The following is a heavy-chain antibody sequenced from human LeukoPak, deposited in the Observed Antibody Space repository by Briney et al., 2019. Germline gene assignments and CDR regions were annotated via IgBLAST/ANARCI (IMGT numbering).Heavy chain of an antibody. CDR2: IYTSDST. CDR3: ARDPLRYPDYYGMDV. D-gene: IGHD3-9*01. J-gene: IGHJ6*02. CDR1: GGSISSGSYY. Sequence: SETLSLTCTVSGGSISSGSYYWSWIRQPAGKGLEWIGRIYTSDSTNYNPSRKSRVTISVDTSKNQFSLKLSSVTAADTAVYYCARDPLRYPDYYGMDVWGQGTTVTVSS. V-gene: IGHV4-61*02.